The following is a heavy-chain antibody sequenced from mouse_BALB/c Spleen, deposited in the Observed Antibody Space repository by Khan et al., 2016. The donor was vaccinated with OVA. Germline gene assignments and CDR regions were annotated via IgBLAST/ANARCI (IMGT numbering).Heavy chain of an antibody. D-gene: IGHD2-14*01. CDR3: AKGGAYYRSDGWFAY. Sequence: VKLLESGAELARPGASVKMSCKASGYTFTTYTIHWVKQRPGQGLEWIGYIIPSTDYTTYNQKFKDKATLTADKSSSTAYMQLSSLTSDDSAVYYCAKGGAYYRSDGWFAYWGQGTLVTVSA. CDR1: GYTFTTYT. CDR2: IIPSTDYT. J-gene: IGHJ3*01. V-gene: IGHV1-4*01.